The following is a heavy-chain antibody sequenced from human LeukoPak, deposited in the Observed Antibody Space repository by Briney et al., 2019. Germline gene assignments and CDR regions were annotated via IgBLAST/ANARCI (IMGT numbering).Heavy chain of an antibody. CDR2: ISGIGGTT. Sequence: SRGSLRLSCAASGFTFNYYPMSWVTQAPGKRLQRVVAISGIGGTTYYSGSVMGMFTISIDNSRNTLNLQINSLRAEDTAVYYCARDPSGYDFWGQGTLVTVSS. CDR1: GFTFNYYP. CDR3: ARDPSGYDF. V-gene: IGHV3-23*01. J-gene: IGHJ4*02. D-gene: IGHD5-12*01.